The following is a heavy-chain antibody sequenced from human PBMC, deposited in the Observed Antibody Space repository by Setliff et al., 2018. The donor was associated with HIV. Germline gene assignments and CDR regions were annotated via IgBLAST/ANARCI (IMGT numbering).Heavy chain of an antibody. V-gene: IGHV4-59*08. CDR1: GGSISSYY. Sequence: PSETLSLTCTVSGGSISSYYWSWIRQPPGKGLEWIGYIYYSGSTNYNPSLKSRVTISVDTSKNQFSLKLSSVTAADTAVYYCARGRDKYGPSCLEFSWFDPWGQGTLVTVSS. D-gene: IGHD2-2*01. J-gene: IGHJ5*02. CDR3: ARGRDKYGPSCLEFSWFDP. CDR2: IYYSGST.